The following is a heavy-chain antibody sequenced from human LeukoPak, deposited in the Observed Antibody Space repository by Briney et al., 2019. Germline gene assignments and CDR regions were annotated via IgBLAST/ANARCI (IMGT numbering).Heavy chain of an antibody. D-gene: IGHD1-1*01. CDR1: EFTFSSYA. CDR3: AKATGTFYYFDY. V-gene: IGHV3-23*01. J-gene: IGHJ4*02. Sequence: GGSLRLSCAASEFTFSSYAMSWVRQAPGKGLEWVSAISGSGGSTYYADSVKGRFTISRDNSKNTLYLQMNSLRAEDTAAYYCAKATGTFYYFDYWGQGTLVTVSS. CDR2: ISGSGGST.